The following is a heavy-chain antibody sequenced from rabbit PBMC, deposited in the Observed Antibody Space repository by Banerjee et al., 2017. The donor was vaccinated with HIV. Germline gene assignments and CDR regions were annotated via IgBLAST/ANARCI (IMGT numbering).Heavy chain of an antibody. CDR2: INTSSGNT. Sequence: QSLEESGGDLVQPGASLTLTCTASGFSFSYNYYMCWVRQAPGKGLEWIACINTSSGNTVYATWAKGRFTISKTSSTTVTLQMTSLTAADTATYFCARRGSDWSEGLWGPGTLVTV. CDR3: ARRGSDWSEGL. J-gene: IGHJ4*01. V-gene: IGHV1S40*01. D-gene: IGHD4-1*01. CDR1: GFSFSYNYY.